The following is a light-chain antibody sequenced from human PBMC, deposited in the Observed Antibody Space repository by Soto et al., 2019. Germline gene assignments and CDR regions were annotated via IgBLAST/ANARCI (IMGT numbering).Light chain of an antibody. CDR2: GAS. J-gene: IGKJ2*01. V-gene: IGKV3-15*01. Sequence: EIVMTQSPATLSVSPGERASLSCRASQSVGSNLAWYQQTAGQAPRLLIYGASTRATGIPARFSGSGSGTEFTLTISSLQSEDFAGYSCKQYTNWPYTFGQGTKLEIK. CDR3: KQYTNWPYT. CDR1: QSVGSN.